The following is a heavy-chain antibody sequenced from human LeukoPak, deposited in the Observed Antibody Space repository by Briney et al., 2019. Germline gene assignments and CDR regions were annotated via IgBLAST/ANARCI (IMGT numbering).Heavy chain of an antibody. CDR1: GIDVSSNY. Sequence: GGSLRLSCTVSGIDVSSNYISWVRQAPGKGLEWVSVTYVSCNTYYADSVKGRFIVSRDNSKNTLYLEMNSLRVEDTGVYYCAREVGAWGQGTLVTVSS. CDR2: TYVSCNT. J-gene: IGHJ5*02. D-gene: IGHD1-26*01. V-gene: IGHV3-66*01. CDR3: AREVGA.